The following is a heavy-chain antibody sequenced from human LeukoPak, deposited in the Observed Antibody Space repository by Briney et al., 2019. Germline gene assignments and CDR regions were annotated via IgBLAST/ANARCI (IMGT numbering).Heavy chain of an antibody. Sequence: SVKVSCTASGGTFSSYAISWVRQAPGQGLEWMGRIIPILGIANYAQKFQGRVTITADKSTSTAYMELCSLRSEDTAVYYCARDLYGSGSPADYWGQGTLVTVSS. V-gene: IGHV1-69*04. CDR2: IIPILGIA. J-gene: IGHJ4*02. CDR3: ARDLYGSGSPADY. CDR1: GGTFSSYA. D-gene: IGHD3-10*01.